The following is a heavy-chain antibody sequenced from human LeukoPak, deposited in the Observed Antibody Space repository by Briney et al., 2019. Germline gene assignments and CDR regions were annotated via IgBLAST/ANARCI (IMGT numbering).Heavy chain of an antibody. CDR2: IRSNGGDT. CDR3: AKGGYTTWFDP. J-gene: IGHJ5*02. V-gene: IGHV3-23*01. D-gene: IGHD2-15*01. CDR1: GFTFRDFS. Sequence: GGSLRLSCAASGFTFRDFSMSWVRQAPGKGLEWVSNIRSNGGDTYYTDSVKGRSTISRDNSKNTLYLEMSSLRAGDTAVYYCAKGGYTTWFDPWGQGTLVTVSS.